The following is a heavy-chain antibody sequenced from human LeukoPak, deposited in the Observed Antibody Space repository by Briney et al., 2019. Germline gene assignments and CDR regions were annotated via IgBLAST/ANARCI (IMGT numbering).Heavy chain of an antibody. CDR3: ARLGSGGT. V-gene: IGHV4-59*08. CDR1: GGSISSYY. Sequence: SETLSLTCTVSGGSISSYYWSCIRQPPGKGLEWIGYIYYSGSTNYNPSLKSRVTISVDTSKNQFSLKLSSVTAADTAVYYCARLGSGGTWGQGTLVTVSS. CDR2: IYYSGST. D-gene: IGHD2-15*01. J-gene: IGHJ5*02.